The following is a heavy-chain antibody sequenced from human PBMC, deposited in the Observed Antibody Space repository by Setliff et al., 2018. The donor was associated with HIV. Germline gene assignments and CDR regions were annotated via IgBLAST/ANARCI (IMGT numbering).Heavy chain of an antibody. D-gene: IGHD3-3*01. Sequence: KTSETLSLTCTVSGGSISNYYWSWIRQPPGKGLEWIGYIYYSGSTNYNPSLKSRVTISVDTSKNQFSLKLSSVTAADSAVYYCARGLGYIFWSGYSPIGWFDPWGQGTLVTVSA. CDR3: ARGLGYIFWSGYSPIGWFDP. V-gene: IGHV4-59*01. CDR1: GGSISNYY. CDR2: IYYSGST. J-gene: IGHJ5*02.